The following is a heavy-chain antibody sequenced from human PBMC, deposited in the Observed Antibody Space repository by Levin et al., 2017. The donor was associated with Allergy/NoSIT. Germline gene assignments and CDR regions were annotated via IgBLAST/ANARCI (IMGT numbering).Heavy chain of an antibody. CDR3: ARNDYGDYGAGDYYYYYGMDV. J-gene: IGHJ6*02. D-gene: IGHD4-17*01. CDR2: IIPIFGTA. Sequence: VASVKVSCKASGGTFSSYAISWVRQAPGQGLEWMGGIIPIFGTANYAQKFQGRVTITADESTSTAYMELSSLRSEDTAVYYCARNDYGDYGAGDYYYYYGMDVWGQGTTVTVSS. V-gene: IGHV1-69*13. CDR1: GGTFSSYA.